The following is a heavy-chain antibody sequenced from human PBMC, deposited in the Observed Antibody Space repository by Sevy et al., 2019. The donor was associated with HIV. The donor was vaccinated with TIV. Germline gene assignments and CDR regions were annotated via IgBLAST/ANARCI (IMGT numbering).Heavy chain of an antibody. CDR2: ISSRSTTI. D-gene: IGHD2-2*01. CDR3: ARDLIPYSCSTTRCSYFDY. V-gene: IGHV3-48*01. Sequence: RGSLRLSCAASGFTFSSYNMNWVRQAPGKGLEWVSYISSRSTTIYYAHSVKGRFTISRDNAKNSLYLQMDSLRAEDTAVYYCARDLIPYSCSTTRCSYFDYWGQGTLVTVSS. CDR1: GFTFSSYN. J-gene: IGHJ4*02.